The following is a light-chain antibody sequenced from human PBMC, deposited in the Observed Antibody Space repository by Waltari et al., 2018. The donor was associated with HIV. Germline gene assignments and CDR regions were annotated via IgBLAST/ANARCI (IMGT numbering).Light chain of an antibody. CDR2: WAS. CDR3: HQYYTTPYT. Sequence: DSVMTQSPDSLAVSLGERATMNCTSTQSILSSSNNRKYLAWYQQKPGQPPKLLIYWASSRDSGVPDRFIGRGSGTDFSLTISSLQAEDVAVYFCHQYYTTPYTFGQGTKLEIK. J-gene: IGKJ2*01. CDR1: QSILSSSNNRKY. V-gene: IGKV4-1*01.